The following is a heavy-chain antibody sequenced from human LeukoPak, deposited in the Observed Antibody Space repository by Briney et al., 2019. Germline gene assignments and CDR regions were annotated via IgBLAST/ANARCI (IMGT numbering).Heavy chain of an antibody. CDR1: GYTFSGFY. J-gene: IGHJ2*01. V-gene: IGHV1-2*02. CDR3: AIQPWGSGNNWYFDL. D-gene: IGHD7-27*01. CDR2: ISPNSGGT. Sequence: ASVKVSCKPSGYTFSGFYIHWVRQAPGQGLDWMGWISPNSGGTDYAQRFQGRVTMTRDTSISTAYMELSSLRSDDTAVYYCAIQPWGSGNNWYFDLWGRGTLVTVSS.